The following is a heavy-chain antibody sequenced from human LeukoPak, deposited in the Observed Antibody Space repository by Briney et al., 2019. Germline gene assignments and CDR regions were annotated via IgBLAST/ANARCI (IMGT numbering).Heavy chain of an antibody. D-gene: IGHD3-22*01. CDR3: ARGLRLDYYDSSGPLHWFDP. V-gene: IGHV4-4*07. CDR2: IYSSGST. J-gene: IGHJ5*02. Sequence: SETLSLTCTVSGGSINNYYWSWIRQPAGKGLEWIGLIYSSGSTSYNPSLKSRVTMSVDTSKKQFSLRLSSVTAADTAVYYCARGLRLDYYDSSGPLHWFDPWGQGTLVTVSS. CDR1: GGSINNYY.